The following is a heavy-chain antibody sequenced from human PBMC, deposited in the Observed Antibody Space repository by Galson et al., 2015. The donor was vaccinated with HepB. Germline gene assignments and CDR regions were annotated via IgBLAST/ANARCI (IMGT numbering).Heavy chain of an antibody. CDR3: ARSADRTIYGVVIGGMDV. V-gene: IGHV1-3*01. CDR1: GYTFSSHA. CDR2: ISAGNGNT. D-gene: IGHD3-3*01. J-gene: IGHJ6*02. Sequence: SCKASGYTFSSHAIHWVRQAPGHRFEWMGWISAGNGNTKYSQKFQGRVTISSDTSARTAYMELSSLASEDTAVYYCARSADRTIYGVVIGGMDVWGQGTTATVSS.